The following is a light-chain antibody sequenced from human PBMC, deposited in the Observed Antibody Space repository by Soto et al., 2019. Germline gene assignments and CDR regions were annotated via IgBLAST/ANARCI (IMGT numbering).Light chain of an antibody. CDR3: HQYYTTPWT. V-gene: IGKV4-1*01. J-gene: IGKJ1*01. Sequence: DSVMTQSPDSLAVSLGERATINCKSSQSVLYSSNNKNYLAWYQQKAGQPPNLIIYWASTRKSGVPDRFSGSGSGTAFTLTISSLQAEDVAVYYCHQYYTTPWTFGQGTRVELK. CDR1: QSVLYSSNNKNY. CDR2: WAS.